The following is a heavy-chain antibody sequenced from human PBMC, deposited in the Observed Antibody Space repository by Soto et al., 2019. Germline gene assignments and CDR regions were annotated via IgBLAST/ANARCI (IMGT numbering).Heavy chain of an antibody. Sequence: ASVKVSCKASGGTFSSYAISWVRQAPGQGLEWMGGIIPIFGTANYAQKFQGRVTITADESTSTAYMELSSLRSEDTAVYYCAKGSRCSGGSCFDYWGQGTLVTVSS. D-gene: IGHD2-15*01. V-gene: IGHV1-69*13. J-gene: IGHJ4*02. CDR3: AKGSRCSGGSCFDY. CDR1: GGTFSSYA. CDR2: IIPIFGTA.